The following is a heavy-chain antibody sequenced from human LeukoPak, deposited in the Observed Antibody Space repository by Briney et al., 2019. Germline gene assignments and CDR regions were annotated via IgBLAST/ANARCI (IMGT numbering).Heavy chain of an antibody. CDR2: ISGSGDDT. Sequence: SGGSLRLSCVVSGFPFSSYAMRWVRQAPGKGLEWVSGISGSGDDTYYAASVKGRFTVSRDTSKNTLYLQMNSLRAEDTAVYYCAKDPLNTVMVSPTFDYWGQGTLVTVSS. D-gene: IGHD5-18*01. CDR3: AKDPLNTVMVSPTFDY. V-gene: IGHV3-23*01. J-gene: IGHJ4*02. CDR1: GFPFSSYA.